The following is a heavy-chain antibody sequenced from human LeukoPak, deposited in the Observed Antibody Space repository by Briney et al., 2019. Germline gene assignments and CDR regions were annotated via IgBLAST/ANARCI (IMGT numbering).Heavy chain of an antibody. CDR2: IKQDGNER. CDR1: GFTFRSYW. V-gene: IGHV3-7*05. D-gene: IGHD3-10*01. J-gene: IGHJ4*02. CDR3: AKGITMVRGVIPDYFDY. Sequence: GGSLRLSCAASGFTFRSYWMSWVRQAPGKGLEWVANIKQDGNERYYVDSVKGRFTISRDNAKNSLYLQMNSLRAEDTAVYYCAKGITMVRGVIPDYFDYWGQGTLVTVSS.